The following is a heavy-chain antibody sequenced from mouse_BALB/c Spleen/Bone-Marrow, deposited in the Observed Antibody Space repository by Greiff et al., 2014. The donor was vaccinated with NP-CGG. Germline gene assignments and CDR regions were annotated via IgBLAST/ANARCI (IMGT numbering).Heavy chain of an antibody. CDR3: AREGYGSSYGFAY. D-gene: IGHD1-1*01. J-gene: IGHJ3*01. CDR2: INPYNGGS. CDR1: GYSFAGYT. V-gene: IGHV1-18*01. Sequence: VQLQQSGPELVKPGASMKISCKASGYSFAGYTMNWVKQSHGKNLEWIGLINPYNGGSSYNQKFKGKATLTVDKSSSTAYMERPSLTSEDSAVYYCAREGYGSSYGFAYWGQGTLVTVP.